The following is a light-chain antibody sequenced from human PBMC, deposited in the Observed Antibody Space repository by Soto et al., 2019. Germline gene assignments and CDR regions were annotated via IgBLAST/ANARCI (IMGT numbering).Light chain of an antibody. CDR1: SGHSSYA. V-gene: IGLV4-69*01. CDR3: QTWGTGILV. CDR2: LNSDGSH. J-gene: IGLJ2*01. Sequence: QLVLTQSPSASASLGASVKLTCTLSSGHSSYAIAWHQQQPEKGPRFLMKLNSDGSHNKGDGIPDRFSGSSSGAERHLTISSRQSEDEADYYCQTWGTGILVFGGGTKVTVL.